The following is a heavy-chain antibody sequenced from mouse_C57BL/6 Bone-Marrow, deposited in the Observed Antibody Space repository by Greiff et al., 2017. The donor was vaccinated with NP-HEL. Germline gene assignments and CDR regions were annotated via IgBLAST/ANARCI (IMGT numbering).Heavy chain of an antibody. D-gene: IGHD2-4*01. CDR2: INYDGSST. Sequence: EVKLVESEGGLVQPGSSMKLSCTASGFTFSDYYMAWVRQVPEKGLEWVANINYDGSSTYYLESLKSRFIISRDNAKNILYLQMSSLKSEDTATYYCAIYYDYDGDYFDYWGQGTTLTVSS. J-gene: IGHJ2*01. CDR3: AIYYDYDGDYFDY. V-gene: IGHV5-16*01. CDR1: GFTFSDYY.